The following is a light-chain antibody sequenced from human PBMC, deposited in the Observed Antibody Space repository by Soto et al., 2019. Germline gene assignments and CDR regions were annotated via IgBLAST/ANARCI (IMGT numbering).Light chain of an antibody. J-gene: IGKJ5*01. CDR3: QQRSNWPPIT. Sequence: EVVMTQSPATLSVSPGERATLSCRASQTVSRNLAWYQQRPGQAPRLLIYDISNRAAGVPARFSGSGSETEFTLTTSSLEPEDFAVYYCQQRSNWPPITFGQGTRLEIK. CDR1: QTVSRN. V-gene: IGKV3-11*01. CDR2: DIS.